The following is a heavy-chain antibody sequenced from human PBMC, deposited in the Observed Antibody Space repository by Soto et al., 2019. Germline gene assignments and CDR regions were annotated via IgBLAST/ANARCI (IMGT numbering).Heavy chain of an antibody. Sequence: EVQMVESGGGLVQPGGSLRLSCAASGFSISDYWMSWVRQAPGKGLEWVGNINEDCSEENYVDSVKGRFTISRDNARNSLYLQMNSLRVEDTAVYYCCHTWVGGQGTLVTVSS. CDR3: CHTWV. V-gene: IGHV3-7*01. CDR2: INEDCSEE. CDR1: GFSISDYW. J-gene: IGHJ4*02. D-gene: IGHD1-26*01.